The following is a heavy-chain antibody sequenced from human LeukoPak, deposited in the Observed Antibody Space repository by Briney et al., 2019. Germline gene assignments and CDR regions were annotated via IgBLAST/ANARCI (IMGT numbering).Heavy chain of an antibody. D-gene: IGHD6-13*01. CDR3: VSNTLIVAAAFFDS. Sequence: GRSLRLSCAASGFTFSNSGMHWVRQAPGKGLEWVAGIWFGESSQNYADSVKGRFTISRDNAKNTVYLQMNSLTDEDTAVYYCVSNTLIVAAAFFDSWGQGTLVTVSS. J-gene: IGHJ4*02. CDR1: GFTFSNSG. V-gene: IGHV3-33*03. CDR2: IWFGESSQ.